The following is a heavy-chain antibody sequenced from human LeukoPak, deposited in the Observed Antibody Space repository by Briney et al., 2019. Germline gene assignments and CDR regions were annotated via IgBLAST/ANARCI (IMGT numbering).Heavy chain of an antibody. V-gene: IGHV1-2*02. J-gene: IGHJ5*02. CDR2: INPNSGGT. D-gene: IGHD2-2*01. Sequence: GASVKVSCKASGYTFPGYYMNWLRQAPGQGLEWMGWINPNSGGTNYAQKFQGRVTMTRDTSISTAYMELSRLRSDDTAVYYCAREGDCSSTSCYDVNWFDPWGQGTLVTVSS. CDR3: AREGDCSSTSCYDVNWFDP. CDR1: GYTFPGYY.